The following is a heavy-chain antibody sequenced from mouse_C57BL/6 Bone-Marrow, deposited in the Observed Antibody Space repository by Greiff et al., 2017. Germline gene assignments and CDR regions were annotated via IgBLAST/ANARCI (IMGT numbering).Heavy chain of an antibody. CDR3: ARTDYYGSSSFDY. CDR2: INPNNGGT. Sequence: EVKLQESGPELVKPGASVKMSCKASGYTFTDYNMHWVKQSHGKSLEWIGYINPNNGGTSYNQKFKGKATLTVNKSSSTAYMELRSLTSEDSAVYYCARTDYYGSSSFDYWGQGTTLTVSS. CDR1: GYTFTDYN. D-gene: IGHD1-1*01. J-gene: IGHJ2*01. V-gene: IGHV1-22*01.